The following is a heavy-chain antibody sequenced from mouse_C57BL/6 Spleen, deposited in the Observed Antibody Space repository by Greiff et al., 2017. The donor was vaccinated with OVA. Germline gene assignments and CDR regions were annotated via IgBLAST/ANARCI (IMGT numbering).Heavy chain of an antibody. D-gene: IGHD1-1*01. V-gene: IGHV5-17*01. CDR3: ARGHMTTAYAMDY. Sequence: EVKLMESGGGLVKPGGSLKLSCAASGFTFSDYGMHWVRQAPEKGLEWVAYISSGSSTIYYADTVKGRVTISRDNAKNTLFLQMTSLRSEDTAMYYCARGHMTTAYAMDYWGQGTSVTVSS. J-gene: IGHJ4*01. CDR1: GFTFSDYG. CDR2: ISSGSSTI.